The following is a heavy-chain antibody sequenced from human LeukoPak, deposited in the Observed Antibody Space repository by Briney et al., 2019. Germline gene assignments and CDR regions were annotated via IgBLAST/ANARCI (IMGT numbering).Heavy chain of an antibody. Sequence: GGSLRLSCAASRFTFSSHGMHWVRQAPGKGLEWVAVIWYDGSNKYYADSVKGRFTISRDNSKHTLYLQINSLRAEDTAVYYCARGVTRYCSSTSCYYFDYWGQGTLVTVSS. V-gene: IGHV3-33*01. D-gene: IGHD2-2*01. J-gene: IGHJ4*02. CDR3: ARGVTRYCSSTSCYYFDY. CDR1: RFTFSSHG. CDR2: IWYDGSNK.